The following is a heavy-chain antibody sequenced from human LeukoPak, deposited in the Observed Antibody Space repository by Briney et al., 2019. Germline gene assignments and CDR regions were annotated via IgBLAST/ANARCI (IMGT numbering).Heavy chain of an antibody. CDR1: GFALSSYW. D-gene: IGHD6-6*01. Sequence: GGSLRLSCAASGFALSSYWMHWVRQAPGKGLAWVSRINGDGSSTSYADSVKGRFTISRDNSKNTLYLQMNSLEPEDTAVYYCANLARPLDYWGQGALVTVSS. V-gene: IGHV3-74*01. J-gene: IGHJ4*02. CDR3: ANLARPLDY. CDR2: INGDGSST.